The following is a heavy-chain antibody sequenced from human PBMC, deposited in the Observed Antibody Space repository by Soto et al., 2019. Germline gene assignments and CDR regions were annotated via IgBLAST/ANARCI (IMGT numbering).Heavy chain of an antibody. CDR2: INPGGGRT. CDR3: ARDRVPVDTVKIEWFEP. J-gene: IGHJ5*02. V-gene: IGHV1-46*01. Sequence: ASVKVSCKASGYTFTRYHIHWVRQPPGQGLEWLGMINPGGGRTTYAQKIQGRVTMTRDTSTRTVYMELSSLRSEDTTVYYCARDRVPVDTVKIEWFEPWGQGTLVTVSS. CDR1: GYTFTRYH. D-gene: IGHD5-18*01.